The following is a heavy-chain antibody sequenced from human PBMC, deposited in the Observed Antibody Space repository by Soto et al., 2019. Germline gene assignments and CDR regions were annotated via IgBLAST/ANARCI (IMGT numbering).Heavy chain of an antibody. Sequence: GASVKVSCKASGYTFTGYYMHWVRQAPGQGLEWMGWINPNSGGTNYAQKFQGWVTMTRDTSISTAYMELSRLRSDDTAVYYCARVDGDYYDAFAIWGQGTMVTV. D-gene: IGHD4-17*01. CDR3: ARVDGDYYDAFAI. V-gene: IGHV1-2*04. CDR1: GYTFTGYY. CDR2: INPNSGGT. J-gene: IGHJ3*02.